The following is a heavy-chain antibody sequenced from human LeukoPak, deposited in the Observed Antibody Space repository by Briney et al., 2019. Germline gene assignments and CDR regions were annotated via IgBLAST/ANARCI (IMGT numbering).Heavy chain of an antibody. CDR1: KFTFSDYH. V-gene: IGHV3-21*01. D-gene: IGHD6-19*01. CDR3: ARGSVAGNCYYYGMDV. CDR2: ISGGSNYI. Sequence: GGSLRLSCAASKFTFSDYHMNWVRQAPGKGLEWVSSISGGSNYIYYADSVRGRFTISRDNAKNSLNLQMNSLRADDTAVYYCARGSVAGNCYYYGMDVWGQGTTVTVSS. J-gene: IGHJ6*02.